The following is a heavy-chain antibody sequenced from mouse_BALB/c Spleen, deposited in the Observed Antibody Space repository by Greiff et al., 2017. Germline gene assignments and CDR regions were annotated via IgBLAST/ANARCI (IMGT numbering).Heavy chain of an antibody. CDR3: AREVLRYPAWVAY. Sequence: VQLQQSGPELVKPGASVKIPCKASGYTFTDYNMDWVKQSHGKSLEWIGDINPNNGGTIYNQKFKGKATLTVDKSSSTAYMELRSLTSEDTAVYYCAREVLRYPAWVAYWGQGTLVTVSA. CDR2: INPNNGGT. J-gene: IGHJ3*01. D-gene: IGHD1-1*01. V-gene: IGHV1-18*01. CDR1: GYTFTDYN.